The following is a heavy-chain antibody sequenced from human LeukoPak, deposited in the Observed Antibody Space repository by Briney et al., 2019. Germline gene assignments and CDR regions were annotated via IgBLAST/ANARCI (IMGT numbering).Heavy chain of an antibody. CDR3: ARAIRGYSYVLDY. J-gene: IGHJ4*02. CDR1: GFTFSTSG. D-gene: IGHD5-18*01. CDR2: IWYDGSNK. V-gene: IGHV3-33*01. Sequence: GGSLRLSCAASGFTFSTSGMHWVRQAPGKGLEWVAVIWYDGSNKHYAESVKGRFSISRDNSKSTLYLQMNSLRAEDTAVYYCARAIRGYSYVLDYWGQGTLVTVSS.